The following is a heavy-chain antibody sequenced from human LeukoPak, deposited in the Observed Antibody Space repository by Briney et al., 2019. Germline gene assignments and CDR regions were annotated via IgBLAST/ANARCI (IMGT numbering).Heavy chain of an antibody. CDR1: GGSVSGGSYY. CDR2: IYYSGST. Sequence: SETLSLTCTVSGGSVSGGSYYWSWIRQPPGKGLEWIGYIYYSGSTNYNPSLKSRVTISVDTSKNQFSLKLSSVTAADTAVYYCARSLQLLPTEKPVPAAYWGQGTLVTVSS. J-gene: IGHJ4*02. V-gene: IGHV4-61*01. CDR3: ARSLQLLPTEKPVPAAY. D-gene: IGHD2/OR15-2a*01.